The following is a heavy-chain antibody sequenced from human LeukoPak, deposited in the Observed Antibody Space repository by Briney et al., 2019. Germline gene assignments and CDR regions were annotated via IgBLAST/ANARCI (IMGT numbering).Heavy chain of an antibody. D-gene: IGHD2-2*01. Sequence: PGGSLRLSCAASGFTFSSYAMSWVRQAPGKGLEWDSAISGSGGSTYYADSVKGRFTISRDNSKNTLYLQMNSLRAEDTAVYYCAKDQPSSYCSSTSCWAWAFDIWGQGTMVTVSS. CDR1: GFTFSSYA. CDR2: ISGSGGST. J-gene: IGHJ3*02. V-gene: IGHV3-23*01. CDR3: AKDQPSSYCSSTSCWAWAFDI.